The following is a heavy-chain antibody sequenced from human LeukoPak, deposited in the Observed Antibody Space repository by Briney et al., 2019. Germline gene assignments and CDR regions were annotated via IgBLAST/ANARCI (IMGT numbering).Heavy chain of an antibody. CDR1: GITFRSFG. CDR2: KWFDGSNE. Sequence: GGCLRLSCVPSGITFRSFGMQWVRQAPGKGLGWVAFKWFDGSNEYYTDSVKGRFTISRDNSKKTLYLQMNSLRAEDTAVYYCARDSPVTAGPFDPWGQGNLVTVSS. J-gene: IGHJ5*02. D-gene: IGHD4-11*01. V-gene: IGHV3-33*01. CDR3: ARDSPVTAGPFDP.